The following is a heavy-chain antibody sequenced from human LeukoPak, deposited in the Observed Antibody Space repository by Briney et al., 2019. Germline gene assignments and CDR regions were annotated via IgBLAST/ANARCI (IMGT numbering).Heavy chain of an antibody. V-gene: IGHV1-69*04. CDR1: GGTFSSYA. J-gene: IGHJ3*02. CDR2: IIPILGIA. D-gene: IGHD2-2*01. Sequence: SVKVSCKAPGGTFSSYAISWVRQAPGQGLEWMGRIIPILGIANYAQKFQGRVTITADKSTSTAYMELSSLRSEDTAVYYCNIVVVPAATPNAFDIWGQGTMVTVSS. CDR3: NIVVVPAATPNAFDI.